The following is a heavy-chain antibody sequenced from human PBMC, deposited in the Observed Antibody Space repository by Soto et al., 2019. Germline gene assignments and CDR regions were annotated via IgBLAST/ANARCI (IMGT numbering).Heavy chain of an antibody. J-gene: IGHJ4*01. CDR1: GYNFDDYS. D-gene: IGHD2-2*02. CDR3: ARQLSPYTYFDY. Sequence: ASVKVSCKTSGYNFDDYSIHWVRQAPGQGLEWIGWIAVNNDRTNYAQKFQGRITMTRDTSISTAYMELTTLRSDDTAVYYCARQLSPYTYFDYWG. CDR2: IAVNNDRT. V-gene: IGHV1-2*02.